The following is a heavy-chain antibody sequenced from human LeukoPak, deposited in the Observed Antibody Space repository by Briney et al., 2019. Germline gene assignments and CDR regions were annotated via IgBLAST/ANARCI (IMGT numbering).Heavy chain of an antibody. Sequence: GGSLRLSCAASGFTFSSYWMHWVRQAPGKGLVWVSCIKSEGSRTSYADSVKGRLTISRDNAKNTLYLQMNSLRAEDTAVHYCARGRKDWYVDLWGRGTLVTVSS. V-gene: IGHV3-74*01. J-gene: IGHJ2*01. CDR2: IKSEGSRT. D-gene: IGHD1-14*01. CDR1: GFTFSSYW. CDR3: ARGRKDWYVDL.